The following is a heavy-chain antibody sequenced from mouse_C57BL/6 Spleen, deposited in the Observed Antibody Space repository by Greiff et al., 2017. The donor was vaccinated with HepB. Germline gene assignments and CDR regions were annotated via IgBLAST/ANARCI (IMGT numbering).Heavy chain of an antibody. CDR1: GYTFTNYW. V-gene: IGHV1-63*01. Sequence: VQLQQSGAELVRPGTSVKMSCKASGYTFTNYWIGWAKQRPGHGLEWIGDIYPGGGYTNYNEKFKGKATLTADKSSSTAYMQLSSLTSEDSAIYYCARCYGNYGFYYFDYWGQGTTLTVSS. CDR2: IYPGGGYT. J-gene: IGHJ2*01. D-gene: IGHD2-1*01. CDR3: ARCYGNYGFYYFDY.